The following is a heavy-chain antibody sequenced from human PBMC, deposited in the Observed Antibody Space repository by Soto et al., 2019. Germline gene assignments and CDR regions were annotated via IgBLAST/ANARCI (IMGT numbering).Heavy chain of an antibody. J-gene: IGHJ4*02. CDR2: IRGDGGQT. CDR1: GFTFTSYG. V-gene: IGHV3-23*01. D-gene: IGHD3-9*01. Sequence: PGGSLRLSCTASGFTFTSYGMGWVRQAPGKGLQWVSTIRGDGGQTHHTDSVKGRFSISRDNSKNTVYLQMDSLRAGDTAMYFCARDVGLDSDDFFAYWGQGTQVTVSS. CDR3: ARDVGLDSDDFFAY.